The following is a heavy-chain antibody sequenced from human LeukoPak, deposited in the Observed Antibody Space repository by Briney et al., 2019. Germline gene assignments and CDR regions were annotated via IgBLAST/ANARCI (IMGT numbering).Heavy chain of an antibody. Sequence: GGSLRLSCVDSGFAFTPYTMNWVRQAPGKGLEWVSFITTSSSTIYYADSVRGRFTTSRDNAKSSLYLQMNSLRAEDTAVYYCARSTLTSGGIDYWGQGTLVTVSS. V-gene: IGHV3-48*01. CDR3: ARSTLTSGGIDY. J-gene: IGHJ4*02. CDR2: ITTSSSTI. CDR1: GFAFTPYT. D-gene: IGHD4-17*01.